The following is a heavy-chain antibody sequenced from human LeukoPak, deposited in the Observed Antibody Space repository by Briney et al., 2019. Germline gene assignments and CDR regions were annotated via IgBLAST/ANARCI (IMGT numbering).Heavy chain of an antibody. CDR1: GASISSGSYY. CDR3: ARVVAVAEHIDY. D-gene: IGHD6-19*01. Sequence: PSETLSLTCTVSGASISSGSYYWSWIRQHPGKGLEWIGYIYYSGSTYYNPSLKSRVTISVDTSKNQFSLKLSSVTAADTAVYYCARVVAVAEHIDYWGQGTLVTVSS. J-gene: IGHJ4*02. V-gene: IGHV4-31*03. CDR2: IYYSGST.